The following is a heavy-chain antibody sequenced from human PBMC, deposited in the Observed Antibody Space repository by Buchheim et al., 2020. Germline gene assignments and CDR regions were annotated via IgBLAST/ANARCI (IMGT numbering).Heavy chain of an antibody. Sequence: QVQLVQSGAEVKKPGASVKVSCKASGYTFTSYDINWVRQATGQGLEWMGWMNPNSGNTGYAQKFQGRVTMTRNTSISTAYMELSSLRSEDTAVYYCAGAKYYYDSSGYFPRDYYYGMDVWGQGTT. D-gene: IGHD3-22*01. CDR2: MNPNSGNT. CDR3: AGAKYYYDSSGYFPRDYYYGMDV. J-gene: IGHJ6*02. V-gene: IGHV1-8*01. CDR1: GYTFTSYD.